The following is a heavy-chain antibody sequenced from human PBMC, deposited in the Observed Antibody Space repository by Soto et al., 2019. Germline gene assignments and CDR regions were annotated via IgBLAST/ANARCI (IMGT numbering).Heavy chain of an antibody. D-gene: IGHD3-3*01. CDR1: GFTFSSYA. Sequence: GGSLRLSCAASGFTFSSYAMNWVRQAPGKGLEWVSTVSDSGTSTYYADSVKGRFTISRDNSKNTLYLQMNSLRAEDTAVYFCASDFWSGRFDFWGQGTLVTVSS. CDR3: ASDFWSGRFDF. V-gene: IGHV3-23*01. J-gene: IGHJ4*02. CDR2: VSDSGTST.